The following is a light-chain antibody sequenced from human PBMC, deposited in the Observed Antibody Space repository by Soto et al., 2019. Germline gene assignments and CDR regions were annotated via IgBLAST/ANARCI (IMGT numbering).Light chain of an antibody. CDR3: QQRYVWPPIT. CDR2: DST. V-gene: IGKV3-11*01. Sequence: VLTKSPATLSLSPGARATLSCRASQSIHTSLAWYQQKPGQPPRLVVYDSTLRANGVPDRFGGSRSGTEFTLTINSRVPEDFSVYYCQQRYVWPPITFGQGTRLEIK. CDR1: QSIHTS. J-gene: IGKJ5*01.